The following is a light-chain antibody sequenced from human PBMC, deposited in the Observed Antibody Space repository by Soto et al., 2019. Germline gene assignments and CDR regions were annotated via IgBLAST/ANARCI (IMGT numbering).Light chain of an antibody. Sequence: DIVLTQSPGTLSLSPGERATLSCRASQSVSTSYLAWYQQKPGQAPRLLIYGASSGATGIPDRFSGSGSGTDFTLTISRLEPEDFAVYYCQQYSRSPPTLGQGTRLEIK. V-gene: IGKV3-20*01. CDR1: QSVSTSY. J-gene: IGKJ5*01. CDR2: GAS. CDR3: QQYSRSPPT.